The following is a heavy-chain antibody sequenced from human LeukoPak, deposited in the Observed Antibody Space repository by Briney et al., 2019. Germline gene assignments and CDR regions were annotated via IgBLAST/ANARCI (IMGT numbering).Heavy chain of an antibody. Sequence: SETLSLTCTVSGGSISSYYWSWIRQPPGKGLEWIGYIYYSGSTNYNPSPKSRVTISVDTSKNQFSLKLSSVTAADTAVYYCAREKVLNSGWYYWYFDLWGRGTLVTVSS. CDR2: IYYSGST. CDR1: GGSISSYY. D-gene: IGHD6-19*01. V-gene: IGHV4-59*01. CDR3: AREKVLNSGWYYWYFDL. J-gene: IGHJ2*01.